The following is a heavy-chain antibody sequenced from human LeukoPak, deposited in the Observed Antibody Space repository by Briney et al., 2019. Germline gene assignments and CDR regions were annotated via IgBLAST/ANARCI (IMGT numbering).Heavy chain of an antibody. CDR1: GFTFSSYA. CDR3: AKDPFLPPLGKPLLYASGY. CDR2: ISGSGGST. D-gene: IGHD2-2*02. V-gene: IGHV3-23*01. Sequence: GGSLRLSCAASGFTFSSYAMSWVRQAPGKGLEWVSAISGSGGSTYYADSVKGRFTISRDNSKTTLYLQMNSLRAEDTAVYYCAKDPFLPPLGKPLLYASGYWGQGTLVTVSS. J-gene: IGHJ4*02.